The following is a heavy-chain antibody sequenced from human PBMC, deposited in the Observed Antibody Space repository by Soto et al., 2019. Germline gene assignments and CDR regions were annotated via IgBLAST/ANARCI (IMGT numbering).Heavy chain of an antibody. D-gene: IGHD2-15*01. J-gene: IGHJ6*02. Sequence: SETLSLTCTVSGGSISSYYWSWIRQPPGKGLEWIGYIYYSGSTNYNPSLKSRVTISVDTSKNQFSLKLSSVTAADTAVYYCARGQTERYCSGGSCYSVGYYYGMDVWGQGTTVTVSS. V-gene: IGHV4-59*01. CDR2: IYYSGST. CDR3: ARGQTERYCSGGSCYSVGYYYGMDV. CDR1: GGSISSYY.